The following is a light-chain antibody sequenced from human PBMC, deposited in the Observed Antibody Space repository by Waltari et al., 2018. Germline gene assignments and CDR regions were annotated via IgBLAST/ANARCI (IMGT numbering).Light chain of an antibody. J-gene: IGLJ3*02. CDR3: CSYAGSYTWV. V-gene: IGLV2-11*01. Sequence: QSALNQPRSVSGSPGQSVTISCTGPNSDAGGDNDVSWYQHHPAKAPKLMIYDVSQRPSGVPDRFSGSKSSNTASLTISGLQTEDEDDYYCCSYAGSYTWVLGGGTKVTVL. CDR2: DVS. CDR1: NSDAGGDND.